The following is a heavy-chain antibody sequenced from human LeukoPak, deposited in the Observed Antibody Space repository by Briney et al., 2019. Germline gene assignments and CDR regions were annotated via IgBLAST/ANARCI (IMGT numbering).Heavy chain of an antibody. J-gene: IGHJ4*02. CDR2: IYYSWTT. CDR1: VDSINSNNYY. CDR3: AGHRCPGRYFVCGLFDS. V-gene: IGHV4-39*01. D-gene: IGHD3-9*01. Sequence: SETLSLTCTVSVDSINSNNYYGGWIRQPPGKGLEWLGSIYYSWTTYYRPTLLSRGTLSVDMSKNQFSLKLYSVTAADRAVYYCAGHRCPGRYFVCGLFDSWGQGTPVTVSS.